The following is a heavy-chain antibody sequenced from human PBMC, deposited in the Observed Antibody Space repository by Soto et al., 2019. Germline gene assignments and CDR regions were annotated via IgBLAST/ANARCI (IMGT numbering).Heavy chain of an antibody. D-gene: IGHD6-19*01. V-gene: IGHV1-8*01. J-gene: IGHJ4*02. CDR1: GYTFTSYD. CDR3: AGPIAVAGTGFDY. CDR2: MNPNSGNT. Sequence: ASVKVSCKASGYTFTSYDINWVRQATGQGLEWMGWMNPNSGNTGYAQKFQGRVTMTRNTSISTAYMELSSLRSEDTAVYYCAGPIAVAGTGFDYWGQGTLVTVSS.